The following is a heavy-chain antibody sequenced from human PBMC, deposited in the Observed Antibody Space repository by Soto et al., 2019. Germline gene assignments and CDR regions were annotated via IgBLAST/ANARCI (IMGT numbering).Heavy chain of an antibody. J-gene: IGHJ6*02. CDR2: ISREGSST. CDR3: TRVQAGRYGMDF. D-gene: IGHD4-4*01. CDR1: GFTLSSYW. V-gene: IGHV3-74*01. Sequence: EVQLVESGGGLVQPGGSLRLSCAASGFTLSSYWMHWVRQAPGKGLAWVSRISREGSSTAYADSEKGRFTISRDNAKNTLNLQMNSLRAEDTAVYSITRVQAGRYGMDFWGQGTTVTVSS.